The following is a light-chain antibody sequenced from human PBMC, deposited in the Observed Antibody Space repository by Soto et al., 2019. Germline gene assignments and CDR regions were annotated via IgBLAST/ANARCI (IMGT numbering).Light chain of an antibody. Sequence: QSALTQPASVSGSPGQSITISCTGTNSDVGGYNYVSWYQQYPGKAPKVMIYDVSNRPSGVSNRFSGSKSGNTASLTICGLQAEDEADYYCSTYTASSTYVFGTGTKLTVL. CDR1: NSDVGGYNY. CDR2: DVS. CDR3: STYTASSTYV. J-gene: IGLJ1*01. V-gene: IGLV2-14*01.